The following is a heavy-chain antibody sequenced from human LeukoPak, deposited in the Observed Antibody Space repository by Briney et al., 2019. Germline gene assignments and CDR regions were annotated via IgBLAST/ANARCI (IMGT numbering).Heavy chain of an antibody. Sequence: GGSLRLSCAASGFTFSSYSMNWVRKAPGKGLEWISYINIRSSAIHYADSVKGRFTISRDNAKNSLYLQMNSLRDEDTAVYYCARDWAGVELALDYWGQGTLVTVSS. J-gene: IGHJ4*02. CDR1: GFTFSSYS. CDR2: INIRSSAI. D-gene: IGHD1-7*01. CDR3: ARDWAGVELALDY. V-gene: IGHV3-48*02.